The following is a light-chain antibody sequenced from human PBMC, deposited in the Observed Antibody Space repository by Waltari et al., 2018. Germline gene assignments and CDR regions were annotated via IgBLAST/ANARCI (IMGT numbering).Light chain of an antibody. V-gene: IGLV1-40*01. CDR2: ATT. CDR3: QSYDSSLDIYV. CDR1: SSNIGADFD. Sequence: QSVLTQPPSVSGAPGQKISISCTGSSSNIGADFDVPWYQQLPGMAPKLLIYATTHRPSGVSDRFSGSQSGTSASLAITGLQADDEADYYCQSYDSSLDIYVFGTGTTVTVL. J-gene: IGLJ1*01.